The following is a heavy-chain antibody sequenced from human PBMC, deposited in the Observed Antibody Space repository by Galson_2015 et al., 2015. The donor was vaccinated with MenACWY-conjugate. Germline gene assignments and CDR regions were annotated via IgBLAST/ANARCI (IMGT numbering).Heavy chain of an antibody. J-gene: IGHJ6*02. Sequence: SLRLSCAASGFTLSSYSMNWVRQAPGKGLEWVSYISSSSSTIYYADSVKGRFTISRDNAKNSLYLQMNSLRAEDTAVYYCARCSFYGYYYYYGMDVWAKGPRSPSP. V-gene: IGHV3-48*04. CDR1: GFTLSSYS. CDR2: ISSSSSTI. CDR3: ARCSFYGYYYYYGMDV. D-gene: IGHD3-10*01.